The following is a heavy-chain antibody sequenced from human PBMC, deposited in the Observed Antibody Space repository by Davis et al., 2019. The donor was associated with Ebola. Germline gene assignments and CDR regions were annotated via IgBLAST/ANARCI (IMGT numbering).Heavy chain of an antibody. D-gene: IGHD2-15*01. CDR3: ARGDSSIVVAVPFDH. CDR1: GFTFDNFG. J-gene: IGHJ4*02. V-gene: IGHV3-30*03. Sequence: GESLKISCAVSGFTFDNFGMYWVRQAPGKVLQWVAVISYDGSEKYYVDSVKGRFTISRDNSKNTLSLQMNSLRTEDTGFYYCARGDSSIVVAVPFDHWGQGTLVTVSS. CDR2: ISYDGSEK.